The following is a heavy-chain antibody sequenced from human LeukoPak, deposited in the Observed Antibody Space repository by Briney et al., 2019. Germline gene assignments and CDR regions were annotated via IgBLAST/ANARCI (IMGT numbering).Heavy chain of an antibody. CDR1: GGSISSSSYY. J-gene: IGHJ4*02. Sequence: PSETLSLTCTVSGGSISSSSYYWGWIRQPPGKGLEWIGSIYYSGSTYYNPSLKSRVTISVDTSKNQSSLKLSSVTAADTAVYYCARVNHLYDYVWGSYRYYFDYWGQGTLVTVSS. V-gene: IGHV4-39*01. CDR3: ARVNHLYDYVWGSYRYYFDY. CDR2: IYYSGST. D-gene: IGHD3-16*02.